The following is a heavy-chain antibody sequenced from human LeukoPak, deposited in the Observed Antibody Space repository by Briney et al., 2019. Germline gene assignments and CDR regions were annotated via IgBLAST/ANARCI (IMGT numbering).Heavy chain of an antibody. V-gene: IGHV4-34*01. Sequence: PSETLSLTCAVYGGSFSGYYWSWIRQPPGKGLEWIGEINHSGGTNYNPSLKGRVTISVDTSKNQFSLKLSSVTAADTAVYYCARGSDGGNSLRYFDYWGQGTLVTVSS. J-gene: IGHJ4*02. D-gene: IGHD4-23*01. CDR3: ARGSDGGNSLRYFDY. CDR2: INHSGGT. CDR1: GGSFSGYY.